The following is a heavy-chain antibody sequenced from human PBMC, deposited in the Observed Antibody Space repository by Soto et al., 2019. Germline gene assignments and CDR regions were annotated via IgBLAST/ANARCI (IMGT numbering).Heavy chain of an antibody. D-gene: IGHD2-15*01. CDR3: AAVAVSCSGGSCYRGYFDY. V-gene: IGHV1-58*02. CDR2: IVVGSGNT. CDR1: GFTFTSSA. J-gene: IGHJ4*02. Sequence: SVKVSCKASGFTFTSSAMQWVRQARGQRLEWIGWIVVGSGNTNYAQKFQERVTITRDMSTSTAYMELSSLRSEDTAVYYCAAVAVSCSGGSCYRGYFDYWGQGTLVTVSS.